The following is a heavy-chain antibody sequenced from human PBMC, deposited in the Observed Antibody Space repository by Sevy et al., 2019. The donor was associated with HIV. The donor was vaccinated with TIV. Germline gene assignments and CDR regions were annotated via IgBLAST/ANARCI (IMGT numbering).Heavy chain of an antibody. CDR2: IQYDGSIQ. CDR3: AKDVVVLIGDAFDI. Sequence: GGSLRLSCIESGFTLSNYDIHWVRQATGKGLEWVAFIQYDGSIQYYADSVKGRFTISRDNSKNTLYLQMNSLRAEDTAIYYCAKDVVVLIGDAFDIWGQGTMVTVSS. J-gene: IGHJ3*02. D-gene: IGHD3-22*01. V-gene: IGHV3-30*02. CDR1: GFTLSNYD.